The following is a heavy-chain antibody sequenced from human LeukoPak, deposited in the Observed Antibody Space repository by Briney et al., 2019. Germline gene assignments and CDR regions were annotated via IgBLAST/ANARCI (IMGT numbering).Heavy chain of an antibody. CDR3: ARAYYESSAYRHAVYFDC. CDR2: INPSDDST. V-gene: IGHV1-46*02. D-gene: IGHD3-22*01. CDR1: GYTFNSSY. Sequence: GASVKVSCRASGYTFNSSYMHWVRQAPGQGLEWMGIINPSDDSTRYAQKFQGRVTMTKDTSTNTVYMHLSSLSSDDTAVYYCARAYYESSAYRHAVYFDCWGQGTLVTVSS. J-gene: IGHJ4*02.